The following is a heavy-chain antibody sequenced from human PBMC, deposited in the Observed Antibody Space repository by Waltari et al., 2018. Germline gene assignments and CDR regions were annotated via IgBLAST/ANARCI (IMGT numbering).Heavy chain of an antibody. D-gene: IGHD1-1*01. V-gene: IGHV1-3*04. Sequence: QVHLVQSGAEVQKPGASVKVSCKASGSDFISYTLHWVRQAPGQRLGWMGWINIGNGKTKYSQKFQDRVTITRDTSASTAYMELSSLRSEDTAVYYCARGGGQRLYFSFDYWGQGTLVTVSS. CDR1: GSDFISYT. J-gene: IGHJ4*02. CDR2: INIGNGKT. CDR3: ARGGGQRLYFSFDY.